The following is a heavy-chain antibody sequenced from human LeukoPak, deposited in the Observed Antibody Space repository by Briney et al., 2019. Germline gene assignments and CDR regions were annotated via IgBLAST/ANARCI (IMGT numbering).Heavy chain of an antibody. CDR3: ARGRTGGSLRRSYYFDY. V-gene: IGHV4-34*01. J-gene: IGHJ4*02. D-gene: IGHD2-8*02. CDR1: GRSFSGYY. Sequence: SETLSLTCAVYGRSFSGYYWSWIRQPPGKGLEWIGEINHSGSTNYNPSLKSRVTISVDTSKNQFSLKLSSVTAADTAVYYCARGRTGGSLRRSYYFDYWGQGTLVTVSS. CDR2: INHSGST.